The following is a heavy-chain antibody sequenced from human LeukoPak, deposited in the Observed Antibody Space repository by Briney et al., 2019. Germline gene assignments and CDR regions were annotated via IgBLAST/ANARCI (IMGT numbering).Heavy chain of an antibody. CDR3: ARGLWSGTY. CDR1: GFTFSDYW. Sequence: GGSLRLSCVASGFTFSDYWMTWVRQAPGKGLEWVANIKQDGSEKFCVDSVKGRFTISRDNAENSLYLHMNSLRAEDTAVYYCARGLWSGTYWGQGSLVTVSS. J-gene: IGHJ4*02. CDR2: IKQDGSEK. V-gene: IGHV3-7*01. D-gene: IGHD3-10*01.